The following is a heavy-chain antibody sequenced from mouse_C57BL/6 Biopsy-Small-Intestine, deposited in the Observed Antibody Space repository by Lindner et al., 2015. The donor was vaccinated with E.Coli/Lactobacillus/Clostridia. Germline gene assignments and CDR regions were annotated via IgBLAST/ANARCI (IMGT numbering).Heavy chain of an antibody. V-gene: IGHV1-9*01. D-gene: IGHD2-2*01. CDR3: ARRGGFDDYFDF. CDR2: IFPGSGRT. J-gene: IGHJ2*01. Sequence: VQLQESGAELMKPGASMKLSCKATGYTFTGYWIEWVKQRPGHGLEWIGEIFPGSGRTNYNEKFKGKATFTADTSSNTVNMQLSSLATDDSAIYFCARRGGFDDYFDFWGQGTTLTVSS. CDR1: GYTFTGYW.